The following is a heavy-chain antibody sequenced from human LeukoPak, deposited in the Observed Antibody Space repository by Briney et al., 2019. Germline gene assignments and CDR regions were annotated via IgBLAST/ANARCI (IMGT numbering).Heavy chain of an antibody. D-gene: IGHD3-22*01. V-gene: IGHV1-18*01. CDR1: GYTFTSYG. CDR2: ISAYNGNT. J-gene: IGHJ5*02. CDR3: ARGYYYDSSGYSFPKGFDP. Sequence: ASVKVSCKASGYTFTSYGISWVRQAPGQGLEWMGWISAYNGNTNYAQKLQGRVTMTTDTSTSTAYMELRSLRSDDTAVYYCARGYYYDSSGYSFPKGFDPWGQGTLVTVSS.